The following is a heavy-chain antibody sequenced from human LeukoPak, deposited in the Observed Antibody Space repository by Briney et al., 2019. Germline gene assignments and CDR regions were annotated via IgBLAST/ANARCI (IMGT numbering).Heavy chain of an antibody. CDR1: GFTFSSYA. D-gene: IGHD3-22*01. V-gene: IGHV3-23*01. CDR3: AKDRKAYTSGFDT. J-gene: IGHJ4*02. Sequence: PGGSLRLSCAASGFTFSSYAMNWVRQAPGKGLEWVSVIGGSNGNTSYADSVKGRFTISRDNSKNTLFLQMNTLRVEDTAIYYCAKDRKAYTSGFDTWGQGTLVTVSS. CDR2: IGGSNGNT.